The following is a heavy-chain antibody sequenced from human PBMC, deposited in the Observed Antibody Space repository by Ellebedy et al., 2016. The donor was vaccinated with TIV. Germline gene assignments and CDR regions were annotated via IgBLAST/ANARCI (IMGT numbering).Heavy chain of an antibody. Sequence: GESLKISCAASGFTFSSYAMNWVRQAPGKGPEWVSSISDSGGSTSYADSVKGRFTISRDNSKNTLYLQMNSLRAEDTAVYYCAKNGRELPFDYWGQGTLVTVSS. V-gene: IGHV3-23*01. CDR1: GFTFSSYA. J-gene: IGHJ4*02. CDR2: ISDSGGST. D-gene: IGHD1-26*01. CDR3: AKNGRELPFDY.